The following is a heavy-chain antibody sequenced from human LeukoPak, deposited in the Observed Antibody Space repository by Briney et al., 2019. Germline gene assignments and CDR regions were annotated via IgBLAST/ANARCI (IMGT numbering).Heavy chain of an antibody. CDR2: INPNSGGT. D-gene: IGHD5-12*01. CDR3: ARVEWLRLAQKLETNWFDP. Sequence: GASVKVSCKASGYTFTGYYMHWVRQAPGQGLEWMGWINPNSGGTNYAQKFQGRVTMTRDTSISTAYMELSRLRSDDTAVYYCARVEWLRLAQKLETNWFDPWGQGTLVPVSS. CDR1: GYTFTGYY. V-gene: IGHV1-2*02. J-gene: IGHJ5*02.